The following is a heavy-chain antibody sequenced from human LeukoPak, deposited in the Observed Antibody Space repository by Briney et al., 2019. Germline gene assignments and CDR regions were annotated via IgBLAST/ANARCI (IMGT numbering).Heavy chain of an antibody. CDR2: INPNSGGT. V-gene: IGHV1-2*02. J-gene: IGHJ4*02. D-gene: IGHD2-2*02. CDR3: ARAPGVDIVVVPAAIIDY. Sequence: GASVKVSCKASGYTFTGYYMHWVRQAPGQGLEWMGWINPNSGGTNYEQRFQGRVTMTRDTSISTAYMELRRLRSDDTAVYYCARAPGVDIVVVPAAIIDYWGQGTLVTVSS. CDR1: GYTFTGYY.